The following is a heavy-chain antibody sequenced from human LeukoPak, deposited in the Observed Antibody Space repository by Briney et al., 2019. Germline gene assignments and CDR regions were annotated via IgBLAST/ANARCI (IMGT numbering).Heavy chain of an antibody. CDR2: IYRGDSDT. V-gene: IGHV5-51*01. CDR1: GYSFTSYW. Sequence: GESLKISCEGSGYSFTSYWIGWVRQMPGKGLEWMGIIYRGDSDTRYSPSFQGQVTISADKSISTAYLQWSSLKASDTAMYYCARLETEDIVATCLDYWGQGTLVTVSS. D-gene: IGHD5-12*01. CDR3: ARLETEDIVATCLDY. J-gene: IGHJ4*02.